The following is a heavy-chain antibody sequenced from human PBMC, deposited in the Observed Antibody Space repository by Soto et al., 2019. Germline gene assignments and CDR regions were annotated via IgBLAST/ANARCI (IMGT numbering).Heavy chain of an antibody. CDR1: GFTFRTCA. CDR2: VSGNGVDT. V-gene: IGHV3-23*01. CDR3: AKEITGTTFGLFDD. Sequence: PGGSLRLSCAASGFTFRTCAMTWVRQAPGKGLEWVSGVSGNGVDTYYADSVKGRFTISRDNSKNTVYLQMNSLRAEDTAVYYCAKEITGTTFGLFDDWGQGTLVTVSS. J-gene: IGHJ4*02. D-gene: IGHD1-7*01.